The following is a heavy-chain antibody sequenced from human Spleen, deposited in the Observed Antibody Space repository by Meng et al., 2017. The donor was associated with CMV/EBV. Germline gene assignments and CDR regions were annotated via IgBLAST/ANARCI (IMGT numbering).Heavy chain of an antibody. Sequence: KVSCKSSGYTFTRCGISWGRQAPGQGIEWMGWASTYKGITNYAQNLQDRVTMDTDTSTSTDYMELRSLRYDDTAVYYCARREGWFDPWGQGTLVTVSS. V-gene: IGHV1-18*01. CDR3: ARREGWFDP. J-gene: IGHJ5*02. CDR2: ASTYKGIT. CDR1: GYTFTRCG.